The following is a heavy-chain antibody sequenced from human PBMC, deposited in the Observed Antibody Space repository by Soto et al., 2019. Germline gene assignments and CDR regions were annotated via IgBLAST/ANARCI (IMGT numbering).Heavy chain of an antibody. Sequence: EVQLVESGGGLVQPGRSLRLSCAASGFTFDDYAMHWVRQAPGKGLEWVSGISWNSGSIGYADSVKGRFTISRDNAKNSLYLQMNSLRAEDTALYYCAKVSDRYADLSAFDIWGQGTMVTVSS. D-gene: IGHD5-12*01. CDR3: AKVSDRYADLSAFDI. V-gene: IGHV3-9*01. CDR2: ISWNSGSI. J-gene: IGHJ3*02. CDR1: GFTFDDYA.